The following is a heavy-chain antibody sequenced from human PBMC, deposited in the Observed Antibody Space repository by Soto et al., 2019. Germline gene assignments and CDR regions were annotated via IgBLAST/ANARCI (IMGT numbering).Heavy chain of an antibody. D-gene: IGHD1-26*01. CDR2: IYYSGST. Sequence: PSETLSLTCTASGGSISSYYWSWIRQPPGKGLEWIGYIYYSGSTNYNPSLKSRVTISVDTSKNQFSLKLSSVTAADTAVYYCARYSGRFVRYNWFDPWGQGTLVTAPQ. CDR1: GGSISSYY. J-gene: IGHJ5*02. V-gene: IGHV4-59*01. CDR3: ARYSGRFVRYNWFDP.